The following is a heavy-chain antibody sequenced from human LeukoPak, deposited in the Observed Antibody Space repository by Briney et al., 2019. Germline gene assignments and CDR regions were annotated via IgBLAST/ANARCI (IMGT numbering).Heavy chain of an antibody. V-gene: IGHV3-7*01. J-gene: IGHJ3*02. CDR3: ARGSSIYDYVWGSYRYGAFDI. D-gene: IGHD3-16*02. Sequence: GGSLRLSCAASGFTFSSHCMNWARQAPGKGLERVANIKQDGSEKYYVDSVKGRFTISRDNAKNSLYLQMNSLRAEDTAVYYCARGSSIYDYVWGSYRYGAFDIWGQGTMVTVSS. CDR1: GFTFSSHC. CDR2: IKQDGSEK.